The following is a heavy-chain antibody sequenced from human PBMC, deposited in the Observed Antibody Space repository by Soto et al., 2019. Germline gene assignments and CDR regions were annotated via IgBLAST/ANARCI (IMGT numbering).Heavy chain of an antibody. Sequence: ASVKVSCKAPGYTFTSYDINLFRHSPGQGLECMGLMNPNSGNTGYAQKFQGRVTMTRNTSISTAYMELSSLRSEDTAVYYCARFPLGGYYYYMDVWGKGTTVTVSS. V-gene: IGHV1-8*01. CDR1: GYTFTSYD. CDR3: ARFPLGGYYYYMDV. J-gene: IGHJ6*03. CDR2: MNPNSGNT. D-gene: IGHD3-16*01.